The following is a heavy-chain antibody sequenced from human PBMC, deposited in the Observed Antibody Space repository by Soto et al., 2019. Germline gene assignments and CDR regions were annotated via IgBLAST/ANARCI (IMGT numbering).Heavy chain of an antibody. J-gene: IGHJ3*02. V-gene: IGHV4-4*02. CDR3: ARGCSSCLIGFDT. Sequence: QVHLQESGPGLVKASGTLSLTCVVSGGSVSSYYWWSWVRQSPEKGLEWIGEIFQSGKTAHNPSLKSRATISLDKSQNQFSLSLSSVTAADTAMYYCARGCSSCLIGFDTWGQGTLVTVSS. CDR1: GGSVSSYYW. D-gene: IGHD6-19*01. CDR2: IFQSGKT.